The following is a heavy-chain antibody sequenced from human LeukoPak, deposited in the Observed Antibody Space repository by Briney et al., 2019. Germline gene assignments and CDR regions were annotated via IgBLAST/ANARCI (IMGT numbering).Heavy chain of an antibody. CDR3: ARGTVAGAQAYYFDY. Sequence: GASVKVSCKASGYTFTSYGISWVRQAPGQGLEWMGWISAYNGNTNYAQKLQGRVTMTTDTSTTTAYMELRSLRSDDTAVYYCARGTVAGAQAYYFDYWGQGTLVTVSS. D-gene: IGHD2-15*01. CDR1: GYTFTSYG. V-gene: IGHV1-18*01. J-gene: IGHJ4*02. CDR2: ISAYNGNT.